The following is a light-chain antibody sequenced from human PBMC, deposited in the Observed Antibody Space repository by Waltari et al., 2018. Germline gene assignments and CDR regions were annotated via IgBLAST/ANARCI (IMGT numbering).Light chain of an antibody. CDR3: SSYTSSSTSHVV. CDR2: DVS. CDR1: SSDVGGYTY. V-gene: IGLV2-14*01. J-gene: IGLJ2*01. Sequence: QSALTQPASVSGSPGPSIPISCTGTSSDVGGYTYVSWYQQHPGKAPKLMIYDVSKRPSGVSNRFSGSKSGNTASLTISGLQAEDEADYYCSSYTSSSTSHVVFGGGTKLTVL.